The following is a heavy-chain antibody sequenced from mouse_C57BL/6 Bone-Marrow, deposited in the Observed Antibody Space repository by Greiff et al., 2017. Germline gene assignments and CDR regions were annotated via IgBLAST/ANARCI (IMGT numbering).Heavy chain of an antibody. CDR3: ARWGYYCSFAY. V-gene: IGHV1-81*01. CDR1: GYTFTSYG. D-gene: IGHD2-3*01. J-gene: IGHJ3*01. Sequence: QVQLQQSGAELARPGASVKLSCKASGYTFTSYGISWVKQRTGQGLEWIGEIYPRSGNTYYNEKFKGKATLTADKSSSTAYMELRSLTSEDSAVYFCARWGYYCSFAYWGQGTLVTVSA. CDR2: IYPRSGNT.